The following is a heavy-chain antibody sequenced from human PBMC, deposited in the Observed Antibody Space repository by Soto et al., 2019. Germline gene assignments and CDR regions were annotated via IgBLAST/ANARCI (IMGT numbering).Heavy chain of an antibody. CDR2: IHDSGST. CDR1: GDAVTISGYY. Sequence: QLQLQESGPGLVKPSETLSLTCTVSGDAVTISGYYWGWIRQPPGKGLEWIGSIHDSGSTYYNPSLKSRVTISGDTPKKPFPLKLTSVTAADATVYYCAAHDSGGYYAEYWGQGTLVTVSA. CDR3: AAHDSGGYYAEY. J-gene: IGHJ4*02. D-gene: IGHD3-22*01. V-gene: IGHV4-39*01.